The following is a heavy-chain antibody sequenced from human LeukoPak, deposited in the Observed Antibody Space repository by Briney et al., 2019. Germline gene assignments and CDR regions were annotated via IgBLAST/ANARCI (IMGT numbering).Heavy chain of an antibody. D-gene: IGHD2-2*02. CDR3: ARDWYCSSSICYTDRNWFDP. V-gene: IGHV1-18*01. CDR2: ISVYNGNR. J-gene: IGHJ5*02. Sequence: ASVKVSCKASGYTFNSYGITWVRQAPGQGLEWMAWISVYNGNRRYAQNFQGRVTLTTDKTTTTAYMELTSLRSDDTATYYCARDWYCSSSICYTDRNWFDPWGQGTLVTVSS. CDR1: GYTFNSYG.